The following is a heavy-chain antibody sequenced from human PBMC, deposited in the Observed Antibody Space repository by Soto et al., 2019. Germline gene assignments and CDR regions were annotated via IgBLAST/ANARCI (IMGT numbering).Heavy chain of an antibody. CDR1: GYIFTDHL. J-gene: IGHJ4*02. CDR3: ARGAQGFFPVSGIYFYFDH. D-gene: IGHD3-22*01. Sequence: ASVKVSCKTSGYIFTDHLIHWVRQSPGQGLQWVGWVHPDSGGTNVAQAFQGRVTMTADTSITTDYMDLARLRPDDTAIFYCARGAQGFFPVSGIYFYFDHWGQGTPVTVSS. CDR2: VHPDSGGT. V-gene: IGHV1-2*02.